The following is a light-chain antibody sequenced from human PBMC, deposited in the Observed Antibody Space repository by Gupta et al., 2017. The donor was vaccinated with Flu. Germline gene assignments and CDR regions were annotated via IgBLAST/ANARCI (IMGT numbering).Light chain of an antibody. CDR2: GAS. V-gene: IGKV3-20*01. J-gene: IGKJ1*01. Sequence: EIVLTQSPGTLSLSPGERATLSCRASQNISSVYLAWYQQKPGQAPRLIIYGASIRATGIPDRFSGSGERKDFTLTSSRREDEDCAVYYEHQDLSSCAFGQGTKVEV. CDR1: QNISSVY. CDR3: HQDLSSCA.